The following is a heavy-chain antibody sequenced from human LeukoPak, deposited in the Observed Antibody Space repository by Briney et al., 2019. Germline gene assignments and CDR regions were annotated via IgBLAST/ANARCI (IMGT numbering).Heavy chain of an antibody. J-gene: IGHJ4*02. CDR2: IIPIFGTA. Sequence: SVKVSCKASRGTFSSYAISWVRQAPGQGLEWMGGIIPIFGTAHYAQKFRGSVTLSADESPSTAYMWLSSLRSEDTAVYYCARAASEGDYYDSSGYPYYFNYGGQGTLVSVSS. CDR1: RGTFSSYA. CDR3: ARAASEGDYYDSSGYPYYFNY. D-gene: IGHD3-22*01. V-gene: IGHV1-69*01.